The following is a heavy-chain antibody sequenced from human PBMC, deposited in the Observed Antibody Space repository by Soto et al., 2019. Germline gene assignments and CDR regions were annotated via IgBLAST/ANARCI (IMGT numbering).Heavy chain of an antibody. J-gene: IGHJ5*02. CDR3: ARDVRYSSSSNWFDP. D-gene: IGHD6-6*01. CDR2: IYYSGST. CDR1: GGSISSGGYY. V-gene: IGHV4-31*03. Sequence: SETLSLTCTVSGGSISSGGYYRSWIRQHPGKGLEWIGYIYYSGSTYYNPSLKSRVTISVDTSKNQFSLKLSSVTAADTAVYYCARDVRYSSSSNWFDPWGQGTLVTVSS.